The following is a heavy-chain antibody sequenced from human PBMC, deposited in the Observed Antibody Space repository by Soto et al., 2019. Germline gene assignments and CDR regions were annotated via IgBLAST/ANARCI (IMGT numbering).Heavy chain of an antibody. Sequence: SLLLSCAAAGFTFSSHSMNWVRQAPGKGLEWVSSITSSSTYIYYADSVKGRFTISRDDAKNSLYLQMNSLRGEDTAVYYCARDPSSGDNWGQGTLVTLSS. D-gene: IGHD3-10*01. J-gene: IGHJ4*02. CDR2: ITSSSTYI. V-gene: IGHV3-21*01. CDR3: ARDPSSGDN. CDR1: GFTFSSHS.